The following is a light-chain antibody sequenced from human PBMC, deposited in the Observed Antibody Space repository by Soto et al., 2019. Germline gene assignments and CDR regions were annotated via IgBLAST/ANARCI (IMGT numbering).Light chain of an antibody. V-gene: IGKV1-9*01. J-gene: IGKJ4*01. CDR1: QGISSY. CDR2: AAS. CDR3: QQLNSYPLT. Sequence: DIQLTQSPSFLSASVGDRVTITCRASQGISSYLAWYQQKPGKAPKLLIHAASTLQSGVPSRFSGSGSGTEFTLTISSLQPEDFATYYCQQLNSYPLTFGGGTKVKIK.